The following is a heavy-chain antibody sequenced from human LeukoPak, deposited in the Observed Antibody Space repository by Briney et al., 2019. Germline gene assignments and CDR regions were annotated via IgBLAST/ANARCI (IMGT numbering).Heavy chain of an antibody. CDR1: GGSISSGGYY. V-gene: IGHV4-31*03. J-gene: IGHJ3*02. D-gene: IGHD3-10*01. Sequence: SQTLSLTCTVSGGSISSGGYYWSWIRQPPGKGLEWIGHIYYSGSTYYNVSLQSRMTISIATSKIQFSLTLKSVSAADTAVYYCARLTMVRGLDIWGQGTTVTVSS. CDR2: IYYSGST. CDR3: ARLTMVRGLDI.